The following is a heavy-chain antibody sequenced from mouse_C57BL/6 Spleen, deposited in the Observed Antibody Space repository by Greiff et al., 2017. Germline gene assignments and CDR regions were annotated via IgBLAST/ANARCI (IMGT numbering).Heavy chain of an antibody. Sequence: VQLQQPGAELVKPGASVKLSCKASGYTFTSYWMHWVKQRPGQGLEWIGVINPNYGTTSYNQKFKGKATLTVDQSSSTAYMQLNSLTSEDSAVXSCAREVYYDYLGFAYWGQGTLVTVSA. D-gene: IGHD2-4*01. CDR2: INPNYGTT. J-gene: IGHJ3*01. CDR3: AREVYYDYLGFAY. V-gene: IGHV1-64*01. CDR1: GYTFTSYW.